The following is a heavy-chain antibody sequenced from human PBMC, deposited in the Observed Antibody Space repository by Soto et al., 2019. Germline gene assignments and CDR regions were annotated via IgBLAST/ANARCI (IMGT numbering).Heavy chain of an antibody. J-gene: IGHJ5*02. CDR1: GFTFSSYP. Sequence: QVQLVESGGGVVQPGRSLRLYCAASGFTFSSYPMHWVRQAPGKGPEWVAVISVNGNNIHYGDSVKGRFTISRDNSKNTLYLQMSSLRVEDTAVYYCARSHSSSWHWFDPWGQGTLVTVSS. D-gene: IGHD6-13*01. CDR2: ISVNGNNI. CDR3: ARSHSSSWHWFDP. V-gene: IGHV3-30-3*01.